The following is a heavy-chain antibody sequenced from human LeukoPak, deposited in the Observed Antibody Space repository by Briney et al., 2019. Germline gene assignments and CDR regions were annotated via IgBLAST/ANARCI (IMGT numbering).Heavy chain of an antibody. V-gene: IGHV1-8*01. CDR3: ARGHSSSWYRFSYYYYGMDV. Sequence: ASVKVSCKASGYTFTSYDINWVRQATGQGLEWMGGINPNGGNTGYAQKFQGRVTMTRNTSISTAYMELSSLRSEDTAVYYCARGHSSSWYRFSYYYYGMDVWGQGTTVTVSS. J-gene: IGHJ6*02. CDR1: GYTFTSYD. D-gene: IGHD6-13*01. CDR2: INPNGGNT.